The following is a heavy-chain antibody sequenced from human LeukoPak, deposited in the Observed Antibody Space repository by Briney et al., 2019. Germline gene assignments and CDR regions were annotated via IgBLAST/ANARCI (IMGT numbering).Heavy chain of an antibody. Sequence: GGSLRLSCAASGFTFSNYAMSWVHQTPGKGLQCISSISSGNSYIYYADSVKGRFTISRDNAKNSLYLQMNNLRVEDTAVYYCVQIRGLGWFDPWGQGSLVTVSS. V-gene: IGHV3-21*01. CDR1: GFTFSNYA. CDR3: VQIRGLGWFDP. CDR2: ISSGNSYI. D-gene: IGHD3-10*01. J-gene: IGHJ5*02.